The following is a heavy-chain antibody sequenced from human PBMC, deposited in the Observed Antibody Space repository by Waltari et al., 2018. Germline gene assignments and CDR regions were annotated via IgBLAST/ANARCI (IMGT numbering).Heavy chain of an antibody. CDR1: GFTYSMYW. V-gene: IGHV3-74*01. D-gene: IGHD4-17*01. CDR2: SNSDGSST. Sequence: EVQLVESGGGLVQPGGSLRLSCAASGFTYSMYWMHWVRQAPGKGLVWVARSNSDGSSTSYADSVKGRFTISKDSAKNTVYLQRNSLIAEDTAIYYCARGARRTTVTTGWWYFDLWGRGTLVTVSS. CDR3: ARGARRTTVTTGWWYFDL. J-gene: IGHJ2*01.